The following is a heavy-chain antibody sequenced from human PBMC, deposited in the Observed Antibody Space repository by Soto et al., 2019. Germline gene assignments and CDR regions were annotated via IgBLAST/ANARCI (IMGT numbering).Heavy chain of an antibody. CDR2: IHTGNGNS. CDR3: ARNVDYFDP. J-gene: IGHJ5*02. Sequence: ASVKVSCKASGYTFTRYAMHWVRQAPGQGLEWIGWIHTGNGNSHYSQKFQGRVTFTRDTSASTAYMELSSLTSEDSAVYFCARNVDYFDPWGQGTLVTVSS. V-gene: IGHV1-3*04. CDR1: GYTFTRYA. D-gene: IGHD4-17*01.